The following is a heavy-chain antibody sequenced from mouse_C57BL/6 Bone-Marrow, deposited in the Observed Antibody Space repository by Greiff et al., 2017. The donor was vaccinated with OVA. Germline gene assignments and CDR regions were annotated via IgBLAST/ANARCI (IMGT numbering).Heavy chain of an antibody. CDR1: GYTFTSYW. D-gene: IGHD2-4*01. Sequence: QVQLQQPGAELVKPGASVKLSCKASGYTFTSYWMQWVKQRPGQGLEWIGEIDPSDSYTNYNQKFKGKATLTVDPSSSTAYMQLSSLTSEDSAVYDCARERAEYDYDGWYFEVWGTGTTVTVSS. V-gene: IGHV1-50*01. J-gene: IGHJ1*03. CDR2: IDPSDSYT. CDR3: ARERAEYDYDGWYFEV.